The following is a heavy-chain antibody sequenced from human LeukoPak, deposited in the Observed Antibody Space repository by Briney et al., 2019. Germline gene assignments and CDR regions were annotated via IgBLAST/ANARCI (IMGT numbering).Heavy chain of an antibody. CDR2: ISYDGSNN. J-gene: IGHJ3*02. CDR1: GFTFSSYA. Sequence: GGSLRLSCAASGFTFSSYAMHWVLQAPGKGLEWVAVISYDGSNNYYADSVKGRFTISRDNSKNTLYLQMNSLRAEDTAVYYCARDRGQQLGNAFDIWGQGTMVTVSS. D-gene: IGHD6-13*01. V-gene: IGHV3-30*04. CDR3: ARDRGQQLGNAFDI.